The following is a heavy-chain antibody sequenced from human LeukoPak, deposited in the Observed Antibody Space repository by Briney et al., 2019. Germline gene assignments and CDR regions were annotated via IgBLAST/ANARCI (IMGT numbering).Heavy chain of an antibody. CDR2: ISNSGTAI. CDR3: ARAGYSMDTEYFQH. J-gene: IGHJ1*01. CDR1: GFTLSSYE. V-gene: IGHV3-48*03. Sequence: PGGSLRLSCAASGFTLSSYEMNWVRQASGKGLEWVSYISNSGTAIYYADSVKGRFTISRDNAKSSPYLQMNSLRAEDTAVYYCARAGYSMDTEYFQHWGQGTLVTVSS. D-gene: IGHD5-18*01.